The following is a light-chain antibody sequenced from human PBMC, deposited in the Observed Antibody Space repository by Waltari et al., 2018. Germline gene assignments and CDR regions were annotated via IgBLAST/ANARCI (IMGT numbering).Light chain of an antibody. CDR1: SSDVGGYNF. CDR3: SSYRRSSTYVL. Sequence: QSALTQPASVSGSPGQSITISCSGISSDVGGYNFVSWYQQHPGTAPKLLIFDVSNRPSGVSNRFSGSKSCNTASLTISGLQPEDEADYYCSSYRRSSTYVLLGGGTKLTVL. CDR2: DVS. V-gene: IGLV2-14*03. J-gene: IGLJ2*01.